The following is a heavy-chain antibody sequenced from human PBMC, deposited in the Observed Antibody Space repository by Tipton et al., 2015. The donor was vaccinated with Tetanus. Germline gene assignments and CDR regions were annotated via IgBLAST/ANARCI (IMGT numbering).Heavy chain of an antibody. CDR2: IHQGGST. D-gene: IGHD6-19*01. J-gene: IGHJ4*02. CDR1: GGSISSGNW. V-gene: IGHV4-4*02. Sequence: TLSLTCAVSGGSISSGNWWSWVRQSPGKGLEWIGEIHQGGSTSHNPSLKSRVSMSVDKSKNQVSLQRNSVTAADTAIYYCARGPKHWLTAGQVYWGQGTLVTVSS. CDR3: ARGPKHWLTAGQVY.